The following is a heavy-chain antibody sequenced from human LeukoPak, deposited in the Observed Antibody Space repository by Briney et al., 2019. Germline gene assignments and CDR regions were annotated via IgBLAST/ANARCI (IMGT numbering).Heavy chain of an antibody. CDR1: GGSISSSSYY. CDR2: INHSGST. CDR3: ARRGGKYYGSGSYFRGASNWFDP. J-gene: IGHJ5*02. Sequence: SETLSLTCTVSGGSISSSSYYWSWIRQPPGKGLEWIGEINHSGSTNYNPSLKSRVTISVDTSKNQFSLKLSSVTAADTAVYYCARRGGKYYGSGSYFRGASNWFDPWGQGTLVAVSS. D-gene: IGHD3-10*01. V-gene: IGHV4-39*01.